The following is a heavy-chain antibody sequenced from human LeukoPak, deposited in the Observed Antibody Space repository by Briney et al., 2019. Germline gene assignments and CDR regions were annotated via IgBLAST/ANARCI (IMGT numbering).Heavy chain of an antibody. J-gene: IGHJ4*02. V-gene: IGHV3-30*15. CDR2: ISSDGNDR. CDR1: GFTFSSYA. CDR3: ARGDYFDSSAYYSLDY. D-gene: IGHD3-22*01. Sequence: PGGSLRLSCAASGFTFSSYAMHWVRQAPGRGLEWVAIISSDGNDRYYADSVKGRFTISRDNFKNTLYLQMSSLRAEDTAVYYCARGDYFDSSAYYSLDYWGQGTLVTVSS.